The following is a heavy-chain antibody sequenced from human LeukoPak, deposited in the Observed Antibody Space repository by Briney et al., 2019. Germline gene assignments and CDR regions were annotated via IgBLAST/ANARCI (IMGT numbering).Heavy chain of an antibody. Sequence: VASVKVSCKASGYTFTSYYMHWVRQAPGQGLEWMGIINPSGGSTSYAQKFQGRVTMTRDTSTSTVYMELSSLRSEDTAVYYCARGRITIFGVVDDAFDIWGQGTMVTVSS. J-gene: IGHJ3*02. CDR2: INPSGGST. V-gene: IGHV1-46*01. CDR3: ARGRITIFGVVDDAFDI. D-gene: IGHD3-3*01. CDR1: GYTFTSYY.